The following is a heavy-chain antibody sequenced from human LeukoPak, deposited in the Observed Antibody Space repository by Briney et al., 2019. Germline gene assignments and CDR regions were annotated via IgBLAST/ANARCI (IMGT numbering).Heavy chain of an antibody. D-gene: IGHD7-27*01. V-gene: IGHV1-8*01. J-gene: IGHJ4*02. CDR1: GYTFTSYD. CDR3: AKTWSWGRHFDY. CDR2: MNPNSGNT. Sequence: ASVKVSCKASGYTFTSYDINWVRQATGQGLEWMGWMNPNSGNTGYAQKFQGRVTMTRNTSISTAYMELSSLRSEDTAVYYCAKTWSWGRHFDYWGQGTLVTVSS.